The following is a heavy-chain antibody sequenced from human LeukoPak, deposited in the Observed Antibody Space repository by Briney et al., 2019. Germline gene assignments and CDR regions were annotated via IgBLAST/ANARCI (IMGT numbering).Heavy chain of an antibody. CDR1: LGTFSSYA. D-gene: IGHD3-3*01. Sequence: ASVKVPCKACLGTFSSYAISWVRQAPVQGLEWMGGIIPIFGTANYAQKFQGRVTITTDDSMSADYMELSSLRSEDTAVYYCARGGVIEYYDFWSGYFDYWGQGTLVTVSS. CDR2: IIPIFGTA. V-gene: IGHV1-69*05. CDR3: ARGGVIEYYDFWSGYFDY. J-gene: IGHJ4*02.